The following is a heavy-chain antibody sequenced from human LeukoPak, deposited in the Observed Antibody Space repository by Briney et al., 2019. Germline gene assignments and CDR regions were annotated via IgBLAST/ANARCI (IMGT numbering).Heavy chain of an antibody. CDR1: GGSFSGYY. J-gene: IGHJ4*02. V-gene: IGHV4-34*01. CDR3: ASSRATIRRSGWYNY. CDR2: INHSGST. Sequence: SETLSLTCAVYGGSFSGYYWSWIRQPPGKGLEWIGEINHSGSTNYNPSLKSRVTISVDTSKNQFSLKLSSVTAADTAVYYCASSRATIRRSGWYNYWGQGTLVTVSS. D-gene: IGHD6-19*01.